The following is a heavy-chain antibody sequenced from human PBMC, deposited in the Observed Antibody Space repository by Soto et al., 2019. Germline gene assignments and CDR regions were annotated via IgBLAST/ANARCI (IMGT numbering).Heavy chain of an antibody. D-gene: IGHD2-2*01. J-gene: IGHJ4*02. CDR1: GFIFSNAW. Sequence: GSLRLSCAASGFIFSNAWINWVRQAPGKGLEWVGRIKSKTDGGTTDYAAPVKGRFTISRDDSKNTLYLQMNSLKTEDTAVYYCTTYCSSTSCYFGFGYWGQGTLVTVSS. V-gene: IGHV3-15*01. CDR2: IKSKTDGGTT. CDR3: TTYCSSTSCYFGFGY.